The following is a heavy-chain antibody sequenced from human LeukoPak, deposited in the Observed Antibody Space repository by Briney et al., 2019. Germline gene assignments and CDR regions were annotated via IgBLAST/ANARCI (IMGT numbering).Heavy chain of an antibody. CDR1: GFTFSSYA. V-gene: IGHV3-23*01. Sequence: GGSLRLSCAASGFTFSSYAMTWVRQAPGKGLEWVSVISGRGGSTYYADSVKGRFTISRDNSKNTLYLQMNSLRADDTAVYYCAKYREWDDYAEYDYWGQGTLVTVSS. J-gene: IGHJ4*02. D-gene: IGHD4-17*01. CDR3: AKYREWDDYAEYDY. CDR2: ISGRGGST.